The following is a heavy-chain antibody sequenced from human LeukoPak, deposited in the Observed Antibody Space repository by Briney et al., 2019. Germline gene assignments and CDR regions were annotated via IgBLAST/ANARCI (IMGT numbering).Heavy chain of an antibody. CDR3: ARVPIFGEDYYFDY. Sequence: SETLSLTCTVSGGSISSYYWSWVRQPPGKGLEWIGYIYYSGSTNYHPSLKSRVTISVDTSKNQFSLKLSSVTAADTAVYYCARVPIFGEDYYFDYWGQGTLVTVSS. V-gene: IGHV4-59*01. CDR2: IYYSGST. J-gene: IGHJ4*02. CDR1: GGSISSYY. D-gene: IGHD3-3*01.